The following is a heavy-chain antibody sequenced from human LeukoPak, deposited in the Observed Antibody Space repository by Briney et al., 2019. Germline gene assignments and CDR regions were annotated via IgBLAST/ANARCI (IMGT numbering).Heavy chain of an antibody. V-gene: IGHV1-2*02. D-gene: IGHD6-19*01. J-gene: IGHJ4*02. CDR3: ARGKAVAGTGDY. CDR2: INPNSGGT. CDR1: GYTFTSYG. Sequence: ASVKVSCKASGYTFTSYGISWVRQAPGQGLEWMGWINPNSGGTNYAQKFQGRVTMTRDTSISTAYMKLSRLRSDDTAVYYCARGKAVAGTGDYWGQGTLVTVSS.